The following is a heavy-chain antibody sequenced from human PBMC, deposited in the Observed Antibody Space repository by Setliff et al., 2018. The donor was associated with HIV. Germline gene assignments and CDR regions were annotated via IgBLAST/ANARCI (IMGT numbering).Heavy chain of an antibody. V-gene: IGHV3-23*01. Sequence: GGSLRLSCTASGFTFSSYAMTWVRQAPGKGLEWVSTISDSGYSTYFADSVKGRFTISRDNSKNTLFLQMSDLRADDTAVYYCATQTRQWLVYYWGQGTLVTVSS. CDR3: ATQTRQWLVYY. D-gene: IGHD6-19*01. CDR2: ISDSGYST. J-gene: IGHJ4*02. CDR1: GFTFSSYA.